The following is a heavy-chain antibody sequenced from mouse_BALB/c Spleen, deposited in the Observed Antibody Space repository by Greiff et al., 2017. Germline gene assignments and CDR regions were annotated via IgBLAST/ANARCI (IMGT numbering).Heavy chain of an antibody. J-gene: IGHJ4*01. Sequence: QVQLQQSGAELAKPGASVKMSCKASGYTFTSYWMHWVKQRPGQGLEWIGYINPSTGYTEYNQKFKDKATLTADKSSSTAYMQLSSLTSEDSAVYYCARGGLDDYGILYAMDYWGQGTSVTVSS. V-gene: IGHV1-7*01. CDR2: INPSTGYT. D-gene: IGHD2-1*01. CDR3: ARGGLDDYGILYAMDY. CDR1: GYTFTSYW.